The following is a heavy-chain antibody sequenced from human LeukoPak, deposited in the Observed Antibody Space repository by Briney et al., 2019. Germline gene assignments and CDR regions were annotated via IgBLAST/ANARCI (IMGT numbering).Heavy chain of an antibody. J-gene: IGHJ4*02. Sequence: ASVKVSCKASGYTFTSYGISWVRQAPGQGLEWMGWISAHNGNTNYAQKLQGRVTMTTDTSTSTAYMELRSLRSDDTAVYYCAREGYYYGSGSYQGDYWGQGTLVTVSS. CDR1: GYTFTSYG. CDR2: ISAHNGNT. V-gene: IGHV1-18*04. D-gene: IGHD3-10*01. CDR3: AREGYYYGSGSYQGDY.